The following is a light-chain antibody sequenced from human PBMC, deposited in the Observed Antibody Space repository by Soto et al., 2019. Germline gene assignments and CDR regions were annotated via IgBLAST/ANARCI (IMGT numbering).Light chain of an antibody. Sequence: QSVLTQPPSASGSPGQSVTISCTGTSSYVGGYKYVSWYQQHPGKAPKLMIYDVSKRPSGVPDRFSGSKSGTTASLTISGLQAEDEADYSCCLFAGSYTSYVFGTGTKVTVL. J-gene: IGLJ1*01. V-gene: IGLV2-11*01. CDR3: CLFAGSYTSYV. CDR1: SSYVGGYKY. CDR2: DVS.